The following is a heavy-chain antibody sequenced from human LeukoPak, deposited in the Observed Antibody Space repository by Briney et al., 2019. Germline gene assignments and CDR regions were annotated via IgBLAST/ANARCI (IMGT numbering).Heavy chain of an antibody. CDR1: GGSISSSSYY. CDR3: CLQQLPSASDY. Sequence: SETLSLTCTVSGGSISSSSYYWGWIRQPPGKGLEWIGSIYSSGSTYYNPSLKSRVTISVDTSKNQFSLKLSSVTAADTAAYYCCLQQLPSASDYWGQGTLVTVSS. J-gene: IGHJ4*02. V-gene: IGHV4-39*01. D-gene: IGHD6-13*01. CDR2: IYSSGST.